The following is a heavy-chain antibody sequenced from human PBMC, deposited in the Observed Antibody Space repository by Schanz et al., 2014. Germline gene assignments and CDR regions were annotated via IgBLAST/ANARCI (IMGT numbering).Heavy chain of an antibody. CDR1: GYIFINSG. CDR2: ISVYNHNK. D-gene: IGHD3-3*01. V-gene: IGHV1-18*01. J-gene: IGHJ4*02. Sequence: QVQLVQSGAEVKKPGASVKVSCKASGYIFINSGISWVRQAPGQGLEWMGWISVYNHNKEYDQKFQGRVTMTTDTSTCTAYMALTDLRSDDTAVYYCARDRRFVDRDDLYYFDSWGQGTLVTVSS. CDR3: ARDRRFVDRDDLYYFDS.